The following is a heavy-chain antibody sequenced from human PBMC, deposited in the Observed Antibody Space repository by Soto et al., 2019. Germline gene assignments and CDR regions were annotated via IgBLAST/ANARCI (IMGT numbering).Heavy chain of an antibody. CDR2: VYHSGST. Sequence: QVQLQESGPGLVKPSGTLSITCAVSGGSISTSNWWSWVRQLPGKGLEWIGEVYHSGSTNYNPSFKSRVAMSVDKSKNQFSLKLNSVTAADTALYYCARTSISGTRFDYWGQGSLVTVSS. J-gene: IGHJ4*02. D-gene: IGHD1-20*01. CDR1: GGSISTSNW. V-gene: IGHV4-4*02. CDR3: ARTSISGTRFDY.